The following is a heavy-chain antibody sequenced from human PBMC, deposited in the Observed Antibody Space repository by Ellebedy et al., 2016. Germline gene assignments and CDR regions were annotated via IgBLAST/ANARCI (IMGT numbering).Heavy chain of an antibody. CDR2: VYYRGNT. CDR3: GRVWSGGKPHWYFDL. CDR1: GASISSSDYY. J-gene: IGHJ2*01. D-gene: IGHD4-23*01. V-gene: IGHV4-39*01. Sequence: SETLSLTCSVSGASISSSDYYWGWIRQPPGKGLEWIGTVYYRGNTYYKPSLRGRITVSVDSSENQFSLELTSVTAADTAVYYCGRVWSGGKPHWYFDLWGRGTLVSVSS.